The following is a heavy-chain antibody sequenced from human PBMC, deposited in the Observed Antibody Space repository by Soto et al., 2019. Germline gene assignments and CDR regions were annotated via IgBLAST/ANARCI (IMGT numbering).Heavy chain of an antibody. Sequence: EVQLVESGGGLVQPGGSLRLSCAASGFTFSGHWMSWVHQAPGKGLEWVANIKQGGSEKYYVDSVKGGFTISRDNAKNSLHLEMNSLRVEDTAMYYCARDMGVAVAGRGLYDYWGQGTRVNVSS. V-gene: IGHV3-7*01. D-gene: IGHD6-19*01. CDR2: IKQGGSEK. CDR3: ARDMGVAVAGRGLYDY. CDR1: GFTFSGHW. J-gene: IGHJ4*02.